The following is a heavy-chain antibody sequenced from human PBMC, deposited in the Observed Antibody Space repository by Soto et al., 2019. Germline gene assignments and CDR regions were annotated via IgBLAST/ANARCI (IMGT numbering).Heavy chain of an antibody. CDR1: GIIFTGYG. Sequence: GGSLRLSCAVSGIIFTGYGMHWVRQAPGKGLEWVSAISGSGGSTYYADSVKGRFTISRDNSGNTLFLEMYSLRAEDTAVYYCARYIPGVRYYGMDVWGQGTTVTVSS. CDR2: ISGSGGST. V-gene: IGHV3-23*01. J-gene: IGHJ6*02. CDR3: ARYIPGVRYYGMDV. D-gene: IGHD2-2*01.